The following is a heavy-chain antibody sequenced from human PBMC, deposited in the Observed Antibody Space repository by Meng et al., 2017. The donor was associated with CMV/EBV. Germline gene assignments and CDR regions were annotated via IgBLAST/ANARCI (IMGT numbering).Heavy chain of an antibody. Sequence: GESLKISCAASGFTVSSNYMSWVRQAPGKGLEWVSVIYSGGTIYYADSVKGRFTISRDNAKNSLYLQMNSLRAEDTAVYYCARERGVVVPLGMDVWGQGTTVTVSS. D-gene: IGHD2-2*01. CDR2: IYSGGTI. CDR3: ARERGVVVPLGMDV. J-gene: IGHJ6*02. CDR1: GFTVSSNY. V-gene: IGHV3-53*01.